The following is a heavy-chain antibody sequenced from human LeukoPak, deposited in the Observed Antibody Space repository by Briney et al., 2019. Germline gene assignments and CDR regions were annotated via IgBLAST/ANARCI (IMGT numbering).Heavy chain of an antibody. CDR1: GYTFTGYY. CDR3: AIPRGSNIAANFGY. V-gene: IGHV1-2*02. CDR2: INPNSGGT. J-gene: IGHJ4*02. Sequence: GASVKVSCKASGYTFTGYYMHWVRQAPGQGLEWMGWINPNSGGTNYAQKFQGRVTMTRDTSISTAYMELSRLRSDDTAVYYCAIPRGSNIAANFGYWGQGTLVTVSS. D-gene: IGHD6-6*01.